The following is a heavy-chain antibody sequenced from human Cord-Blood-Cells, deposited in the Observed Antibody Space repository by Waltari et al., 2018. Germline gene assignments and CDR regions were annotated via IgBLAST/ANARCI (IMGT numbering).Heavy chain of an antibody. CDR1: GGSFSGYY. J-gene: IGHJ4*02. CDR2: INHSGST. Sequence: QVQLQQSGAGLLKPSETLSLTCAVYGGSFSGYYWSWIRQPPGKGLEWVGEINHSGSTNYNPSLKSRVTISVDTSKNQFSLKLSSVTAADTAVYYCARRGIAAAGTGGVDYWGQGTLVTVSS. CDR3: ARRGIAAAGTGGVDY. D-gene: IGHD6-13*01. V-gene: IGHV4-34*01.